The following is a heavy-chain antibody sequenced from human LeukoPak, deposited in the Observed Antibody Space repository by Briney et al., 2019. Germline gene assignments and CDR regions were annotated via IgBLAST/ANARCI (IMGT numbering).Heavy chain of an antibody. CDR3: ARKTYDDILIDY. CDR1: GGSISNNYW. CDR2: IYHSGST. V-gene: IGHV4-4*02. D-gene: IGHD3-9*01. Sequence: SGTLSLTCAVSGGSISNNYWWSWVRQPPGKGLEWIGEIYHSGSTNYNPSLKSRVIRSIDKSKNQFSLKLSSVTAADTAVYYCARKTYDDILIDYWGQGTLVTVSS. J-gene: IGHJ4*02.